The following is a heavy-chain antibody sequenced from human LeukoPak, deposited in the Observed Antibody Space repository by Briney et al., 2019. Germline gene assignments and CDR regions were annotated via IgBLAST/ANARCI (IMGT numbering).Heavy chain of an antibody. J-gene: IGHJ3*02. CDR1: GCSSSNYY. D-gene: IGHD3-22*01. CDR2: MKYNGRT. CDR3: ATILHYDNSGDPDTSDK. V-gene: IGHV4-59*01. Sequence: SETLSLTCTASGCSSSNYYLNWIRKSPGKGLEWIASMKYNGRTTYNPSLQNRLIISPNTSTNHLSLQLRSVTTADTAVYYYATILHYDNSGDPDTSDKWGQGTMVTVSS.